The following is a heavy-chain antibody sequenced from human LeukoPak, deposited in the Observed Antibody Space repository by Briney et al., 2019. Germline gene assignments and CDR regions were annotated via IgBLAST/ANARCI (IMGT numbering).Heavy chain of an antibody. CDR1: GGTYSSYA. CDR3: ARAADCGGYCYLFDY. D-gene: IGHD2-21*02. Sequence: SVKVSCKASGGTYSSYAISWVRQAPGPGLEWMGGIIPIFGTANYAQKFQGRVTITTDESTSTAYMELSSLRSEDTAVYYCARAADCGGYCYLFDYWGQGTLVTVSS. CDR2: IIPIFGTA. V-gene: IGHV1-69*05. J-gene: IGHJ4*02.